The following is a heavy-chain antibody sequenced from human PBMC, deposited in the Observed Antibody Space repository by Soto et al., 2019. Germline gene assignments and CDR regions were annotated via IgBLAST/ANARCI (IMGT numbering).Heavy chain of an antibody. V-gene: IGHV1-18*01. J-gene: IGHJ6*03. Sequence: ASVKVSCKASGYTFTSYGISWVRQAPGQGLEWMGWISAYNGNTNYAQKLQGRVTMTTDTSTSTAYMELRSLRSDDTAVYYCARLVVPAAIGRQGYYYYMDVWGKGTTVTVSS. D-gene: IGHD2-2*01. CDR2: ISAYNGNT. CDR1: GYTFTSYG. CDR3: ARLVVPAAIGRQGYYYYMDV.